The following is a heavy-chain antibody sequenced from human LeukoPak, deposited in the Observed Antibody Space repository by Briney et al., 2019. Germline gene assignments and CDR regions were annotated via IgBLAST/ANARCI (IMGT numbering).Heavy chain of an antibody. CDR2: INHSGST. V-gene: IGHV4-34*01. D-gene: IGHD3-22*01. CDR3: ASVFYDNSGYYYGWFDP. J-gene: IGHJ5*02. CDR1: GGSFSGYY. Sequence: SETLSLTCAVYGGSFSGYYWSWIRQPPGKGLEWIGEINHSGSTNYNPSLKSRVTISVDTSKNQFSLKLSSVTAADTAVYYCASVFYDNSGYYYGWFDPWGQGTLVTVSS.